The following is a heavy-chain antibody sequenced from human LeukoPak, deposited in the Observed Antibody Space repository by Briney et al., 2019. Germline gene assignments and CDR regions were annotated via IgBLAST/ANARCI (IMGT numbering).Heavy chain of an antibody. V-gene: IGHV4-39*01. CDR1: GGSISRSIYF. CDR2: IYYSGST. Sequence: SETLSLTCTVSGGSISRSIYFWGWIRQPPGKGLEWIGSIYYSGSTYYNPSLKSRVTISVDTSKNQFSLKLSSVTAADTAVYFCARPTFSGYYSGPLDTWGQGTIVTVSS. D-gene: IGHD3-22*01. CDR3: ARPTFSGYYSGPLDT. J-gene: IGHJ3*02.